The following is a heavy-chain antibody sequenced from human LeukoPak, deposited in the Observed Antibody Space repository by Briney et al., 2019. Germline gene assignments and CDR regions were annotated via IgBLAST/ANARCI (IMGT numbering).Heavy chain of an antibody. CDR1: GSTFSIYA. Sequence: GGSLRLSCAASGSTFSIYALSWVRKPPGRGLEWVSGISGSGGSTYYADSVKGRFTISRDNSKNTLYLQMSSLRAEDTAVYYCAKYIAAAGTVYWGQGTLVTVSS. V-gene: IGHV3-23*01. CDR2: ISGSGGST. CDR3: AKYIAAAGTVY. D-gene: IGHD6-13*01. J-gene: IGHJ4*02.